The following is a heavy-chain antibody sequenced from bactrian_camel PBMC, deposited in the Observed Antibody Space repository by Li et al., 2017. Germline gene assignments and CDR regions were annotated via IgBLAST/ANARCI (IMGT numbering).Heavy chain of an antibody. Sequence: HVQLVESGGGSVQAGGTLRLSCKVSGHARGSNCVGWYRLPPGRAPAEREGIAAIRRDGGETWYAGSVKGRFTISQDRYKNTVYLQMNNLRPEDTAKYYCGARWQVNYSWYCQASAAYGSWGQGTQVTVS. CDR3: GARWQVNYSWYCQASAAYGS. V-gene: IGHV3-3*01. CDR2: IRRDGGET. J-gene: IGHJ6*01. CDR1: GHARGSNC. D-gene: IGHD6*01.